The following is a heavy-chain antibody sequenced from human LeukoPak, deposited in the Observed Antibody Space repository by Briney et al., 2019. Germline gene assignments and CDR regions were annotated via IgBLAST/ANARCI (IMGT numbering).Heavy chain of an antibody. CDR2: INYSGST. CDR3: ARDYFTSYYYYGMDV. D-gene: IGHD2/OR15-2a*01. Sequence: PSETLSLTCTVSGGSISSYYLNWIRQPPGKGLEWIGSINYSGSTNYNPSLKSRVTISIDTSKNQFSLELSSVAAADTAVYYCARDYFTSYYYYGMDVWGQGTTVTVSS. CDR1: GGSISSYY. V-gene: IGHV4-59*01. J-gene: IGHJ6*02.